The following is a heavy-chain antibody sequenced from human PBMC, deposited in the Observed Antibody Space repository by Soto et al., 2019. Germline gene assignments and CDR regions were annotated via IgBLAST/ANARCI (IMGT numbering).Heavy chain of an antibody. CDR2: IYWDDDK. Sequence: SGPTLVNPTQTLTLNCTFSGFSLSTRGVSVGWIRQPPGKAPEWLALIYWDDDKRFSPSLKSRLTIAKDTSKNQVVLTMTNMDPVDTATYYCAHRHYWNGDFDYWGQGTLVTVSS. J-gene: IGHJ4*02. CDR3: AHRHYWNGDFDY. CDR1: GFSLSTRGVS. V-gene: IGHV2-5*02. D-gene: IGHD1-1*01.